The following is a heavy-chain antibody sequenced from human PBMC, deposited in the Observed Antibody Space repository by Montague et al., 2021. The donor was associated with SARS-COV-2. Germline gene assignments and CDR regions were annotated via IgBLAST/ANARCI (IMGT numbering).Heavy chain of an antibody. CDR1: GFPISSSNW. Sequence: SETLSLTCAVSGFPISSSNWWSRVRQPPGKGLEWIGYIYHSGTTFYNPSLKSRVTISVDRSKNLFSLKLTSVTAADTAVYYCARVAAVPHTRGYSYAHLTPETGSNYFDYWGQGTLVTVSS. CDR3: ARVAAVPHTRGYSYAHLTPETGSNYFDY. D-gene: IGHD5-18*01. CDR2: IYHSGTT. J-gene: IGHJ4*02. V-gene: IGHV4-4*02.